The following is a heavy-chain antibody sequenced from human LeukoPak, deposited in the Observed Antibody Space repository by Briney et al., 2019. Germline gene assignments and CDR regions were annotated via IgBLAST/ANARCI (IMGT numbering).Heavy chain of an antibody. D-gene: IGHD6-13*01. V-gene: IGHV1-69*04. CDR2: IIPILGIA. CDR1: GGTFSSYA. J-gene: IGHJ4*02. CDR3: ARGSAGPFDY. Sequence: SVKVSCKASGGTFSSYAISWVRQAPGQGLEWMGRIIPILGIANYAQKFQGRVTITADKSTSTAYMELRSLRSDDTAVYYCARGSAGPFDYWGQGTLVTVSS.